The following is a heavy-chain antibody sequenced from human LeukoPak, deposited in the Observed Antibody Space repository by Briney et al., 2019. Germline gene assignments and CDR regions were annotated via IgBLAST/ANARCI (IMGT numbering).Heavy chain of an antibody. D-gene: IGHD3-9*01. Sequence: SETLSLTCTVSGGSISSGSYYWSWIRQPAGKGLEWIGRIYTSGSTNYNPSLKSRVTISVDTSKNQFSLKLSSVTAADTAVYYCARHDILTGYAIDYWGQGTLVTVSS. V-gene: IGHV4-61*02. CDR3: ARHDILTGYAIDY. CDR1: GGSISSGSYY. CDR2: IYTSGST. J-gene: IGHJ4*02.